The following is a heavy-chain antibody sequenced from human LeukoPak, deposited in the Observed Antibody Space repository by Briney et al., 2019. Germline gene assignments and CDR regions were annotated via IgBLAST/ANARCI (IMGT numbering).Heavy chain of an antibody. D-gene: IGHD1-26*01. CDR3: ARERLVVGSAYFDF. CDR1: GFTFSNYG. Sequence: PGGSLRLSCAASGFTFSNYGIHWVRQAPGKGLEWVAFIRYDGSNKYYADSLRGRFTISRDNSKNTVLLQMNSLRAEDTAEYYCARERLVVGSAYFDFWGQGTLVTVSS. V-gene: IGHV3-30*02. J-gene: IGHJ4*02. CDR2: IRYDGSNK.